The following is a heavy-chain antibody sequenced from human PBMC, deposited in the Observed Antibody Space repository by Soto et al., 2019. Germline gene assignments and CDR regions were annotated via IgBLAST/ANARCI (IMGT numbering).Heavy chain of an antibody. Sequence: ASVKVSCKASGYTSADFGISWLRQSPGQGLEWMGWVSGNNGASNPAPKVQGRIAMTLDTSTGVSYMALRSLRSDDTAIYYCVRDQKYFRVNGNWFDSWGQGTLVTLL. V-gene: IGHV1-18*04. CDR2: VSGNNGAS. CDR1: GYTSADFG. J-gene: IGHJ5*01. D-gene: IGHD2-2*01. CDR3: VRDQKYFRVNGNWFDS.